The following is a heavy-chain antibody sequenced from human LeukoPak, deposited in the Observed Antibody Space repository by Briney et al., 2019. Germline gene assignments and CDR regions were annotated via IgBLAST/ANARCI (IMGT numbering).Heavy chain of an antibody. V-gene: IGHV3-48*03. CDR1: GFTFSSYE. Sequence: GGSLRLSCAASGFTFSSYEMNWVRQAPGKGLEWVSYISSSGSTIYYADSVKGRFTISRDNAKNSLYLQMNSPRAEDTAVYYCARAGRWLQLAFDYWGQGTLVTVSS. J-gene: IGHJ4*02. CDR2: ISSSGSTI. CDR3: ARAGRWLQLAFDY. D-gene: IGHD5-24*01.